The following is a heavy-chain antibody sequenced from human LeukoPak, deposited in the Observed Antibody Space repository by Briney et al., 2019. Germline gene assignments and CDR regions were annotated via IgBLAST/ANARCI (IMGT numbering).Heavy chain of an antibody. CDR1: GYTFTSYG. CDR2: ISGSGGST. CDR3: AKDLESYSYGEAFDY. J-gene: IGHJ4*02. Sequence: SCKASGYTFTSYGISWVRQAPGKGLEWVSAISGSGGSTYYADSVKGRFTISRDNSKNTLYLQMNSLRAEDTAVYYCAKDLESYSYGEAFDYWGQGTLVTVSS. D-gene: IGHD5-18*01. V-gene: IGHV3-23*01.